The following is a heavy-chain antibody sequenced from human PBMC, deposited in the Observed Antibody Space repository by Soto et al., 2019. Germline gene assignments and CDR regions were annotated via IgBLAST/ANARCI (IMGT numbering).Heavy chain of an antibody. D-gene: IGHD3-16*02. CDR3: AAPSAPVPHPRYFDP. J-gene: IGHJ5*02. CDR2: IYPGDSTA. CDR1: GYNFPTYC. V-gene: IGHV5-51*01. Sequence: VESVTISCQLSGYNFPTYCIAWLPQMPGNGLEWVGAIYPGDSTATYSPSFQCQVTISRDDSKNTLYLQLNSPTAADTAVYFCAAPSAPVPHPRYFDPWGQGTTVTVSS.